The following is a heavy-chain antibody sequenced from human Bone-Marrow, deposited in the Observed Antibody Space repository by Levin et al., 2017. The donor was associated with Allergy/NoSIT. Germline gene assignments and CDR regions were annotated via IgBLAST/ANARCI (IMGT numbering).Heavy chain of an antibody. CDR2: IYYSGST. J-gene: IGHJ1*01. Sequence: SETLSLTCTVSGGSINSSGYYWSWIRQHPGKGLEWIGYIYYSGSTYYNPSLKSRVTISDDTSRNQFSLKLNSVTAADTAVYYCARGGAHDYGDYLSYFQHWGQGTLVTVSS. D-gene: IGHD4-17*01. V-gene: IGHV4-31*03. CDR1: GGSINSSGYY. CDR3: ARGGAHDYGDYLSYFQH.